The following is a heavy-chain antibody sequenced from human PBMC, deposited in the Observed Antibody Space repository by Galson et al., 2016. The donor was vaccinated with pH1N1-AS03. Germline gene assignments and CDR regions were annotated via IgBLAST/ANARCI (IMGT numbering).Heavy chain of an antibody. Sequence: SLRLSCAGSGFLVSNYAMSWVRQAPGKGPEWVSAISGGAHNTYYADSVRGRFTISRDSSKNTLYLQMNSLRAEDTAVYYCASGVISPDYWGQGTLVTVSS. CDR3: ASGVISPDY. J-gene: IGHJ4*02. CDR1: GFLVSNYA. D-gene: IGHD3-10*01. CDR2: ISGGAHNT. V-gene: IGHV3-23*01.